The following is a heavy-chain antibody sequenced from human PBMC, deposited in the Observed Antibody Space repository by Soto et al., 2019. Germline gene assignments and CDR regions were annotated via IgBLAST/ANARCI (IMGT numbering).Heavy chain of an antibody. V-gene: IGHV4-31*03. D-gene: IGHD4-17*01. CDR3: AREVLDYGGPDGFDP. Sequence: QVQLQESGPGLVKPSQTLSLTCTVSGGSISSGGFYWTWIRQHPGKGLEWIGYIYNSGSTNYNPSLKRRVTLSEDTSKNQFSLKLRSVTAADTAISSCAREVLDYGGPDGFDPWGQGTLVSVSS. J-gene: IGHJ5*02. CDR2: IYNSGST. CDR1: GGSISSGGFY.